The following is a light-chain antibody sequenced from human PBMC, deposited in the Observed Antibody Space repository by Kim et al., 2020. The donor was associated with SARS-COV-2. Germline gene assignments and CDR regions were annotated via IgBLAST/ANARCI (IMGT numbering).Light chain of an antibody. J-gene: IGLJ2*01. CDR2: GNS. Sequence: QSVLTQPPSVSGAPGQRVTISCTGSSSNIGAGYDVHWYQQLPGTATKLLIYGNSNRPSGVPDRFSGSKSGTSASLAITGLQAEDEADYYCQSYDSSLSVVFGGGTQLTGL. V-gene: IGLV1-40*01. CDR3: QSYDSSLSVV. CDR1: SSNIGAGYD.